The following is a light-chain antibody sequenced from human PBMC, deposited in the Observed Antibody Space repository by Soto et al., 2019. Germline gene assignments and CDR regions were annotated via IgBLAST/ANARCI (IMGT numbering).Light chain of an antibody. CDR3: QQYKSWPPLT. CDR2: RAS. Sequence: DIVMTNSPAILSVSLGERATLSCLAGPSISDNLAWYQQRSGQAPRLLIYRASTRATGVPARFSGSGSGTEFTLTISSLQSDDFAIYYCQQYKSWPPLTFGGGTKVE. V-gene: IGKV3-15*01. J-gene: IGKJ4*01. CDR1: PSISDN.